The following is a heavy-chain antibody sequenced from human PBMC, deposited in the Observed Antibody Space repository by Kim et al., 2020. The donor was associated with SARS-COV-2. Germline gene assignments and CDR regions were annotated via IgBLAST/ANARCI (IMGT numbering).Heavy chain of an antibody. V-gene: IGHV4-34*01. J-gene: IGHJ4*02. CDR2: INHSGST. CDR1: GGSFSGYY. D-gene: IGHD3-22*01. CDR3: ARRVSSGYPTFDY. Sequence: SETLSLTCAVYGGSFSGYYWSWIRQPPGKGLEWIGEINHSGSTNYNPSLKSRVTISVDTSKNQFSLKLSSVTAADTAVYYCARRVSSGYPTFDYWGQGTLVTVSS.